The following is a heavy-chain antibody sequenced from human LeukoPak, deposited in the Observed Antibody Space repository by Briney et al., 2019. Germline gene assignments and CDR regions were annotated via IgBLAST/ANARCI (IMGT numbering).Heavy chain of an antibody. CDR2: ISSSSSYI. CDR1: GFTFSSYS. V-gene: IGHV3-21*01. CDR3: AREGHPVGSGAKRYYYYGMDV. J-gene: IGHJ6*02. D-gene: IGHD1-26*01. Sequence: PGGSLRLSCAASGFTFSSYSMNWVRQAPGKGLEWVSSISSSSSYIYYADSVKGRFTISRDNAKNSLYLQMNSLRAEDTAAYYCAREGHPVGSGAKRYYYYGMDVWGQGTTVTVSS.